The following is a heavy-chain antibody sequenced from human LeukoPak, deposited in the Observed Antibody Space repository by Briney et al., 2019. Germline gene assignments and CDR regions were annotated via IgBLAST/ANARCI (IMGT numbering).Heavy chain of an antibody. CDR2: ISASGST. Sequence: GGSLILSCAASGFTFSSYAMSWVRQAPGKGLEWVSAISASGSTYYADSVKGRFTISRDNSKNTLYLQLNSLRAEDTAVYYCAPPMQVASRLWGQGTLVTVSS. CDR1: GFTFSSYA. CDR3: APPMQVASRL. D-gene: IGHD6-6*01. J-gene: IGHJ4*02. V-gene: IGHV3-23*01.